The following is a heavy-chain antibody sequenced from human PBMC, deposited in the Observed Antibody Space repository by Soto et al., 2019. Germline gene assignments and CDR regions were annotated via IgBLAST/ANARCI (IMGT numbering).Heavy chain of an antibody. Sequence: QVQLVQSGAEVKKPGSSVRVSCKASGGTSRSYAITGGGKAPGKGLGGMEGVILILGTANYAQKFQGRVTITADESTSTAYMELSSLRSEDTAVYYCAESIVLVPAAMGLPLYYYYGMDVWGQGTTVTVSS. CDR1: GGTSRSYA. CDR2: VILILGTA. CDR3: AESIVLVPAAMGLPLYYYYGMDV. V-gene: IGHV1-69*12. D-gene: IGHD2-2*01. J-gene: IGHJ6*02.